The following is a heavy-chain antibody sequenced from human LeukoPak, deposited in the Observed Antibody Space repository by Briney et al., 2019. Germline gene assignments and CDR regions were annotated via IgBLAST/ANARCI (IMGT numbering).Heavy chain of an antibody. CDR1: GGTFSSYA. CDR2: IIPIFGTA. J-gene: IGHJ4*02. CDR3: ARDWVGYCSGGSCYSTTEFDY. V-gene: IGHV1-69*06. D-gene: IGHD2-15*01. Sequence: GASVKVSCKASGGTFSSYAISWVRQAPGQGLEWMGGIIPIFGTANYAQKFQGRVTITADKSTSTAYMELSSLRFEDTAVYYCARDWVGYCSGGSCYSTTEFDYWGQGTLVTVSS.